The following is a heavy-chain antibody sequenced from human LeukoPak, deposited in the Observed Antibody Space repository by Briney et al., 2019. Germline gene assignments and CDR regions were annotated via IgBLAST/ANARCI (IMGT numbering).Heavy chain of an antibody. CDR1: GYTFTGYD. CDR3: ARRRRYGDYVYFDY. V-gene: IGHV1-8*01. Sequence: ASVKVSCKASGYTFTGYDINWVRQATGQGLEWMGWMNPNSGNTGYAQKYQGRVTMTRNTSISTAYMELSSLRSEDTAVYYCARRRRYGDYVYFDYWGQGTLVTVSS. CDR2: MNPNSGNT. D-gene: IGHD4-17*01. J-gene: IGHJ4*02.